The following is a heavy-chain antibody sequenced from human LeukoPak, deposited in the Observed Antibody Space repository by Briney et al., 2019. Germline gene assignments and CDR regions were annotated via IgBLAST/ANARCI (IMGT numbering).Heavy chain of an antibody. CDR3: ARSGVATDSHFDY. Sequence: GASVKVSCEASGYTFTNYDINWVRQAPGQGPEWMGWMNPNSGNTGYAQKFQGRVTMTRDTSITTAYLELSSLRSEDTAVYFCARSGVATDSHFDYWGQGTLVTVSS. CDR1: GYTFTNYD. V-gene: IGHV1-8*01. CDR2: MNPNSGNT. D-gene: IGHD1-26*01. J-gene: IGHJ4*02.